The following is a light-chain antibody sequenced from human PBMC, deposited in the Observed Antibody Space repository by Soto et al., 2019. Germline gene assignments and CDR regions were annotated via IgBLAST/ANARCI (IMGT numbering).Light chain of an antibody. CDR2: DVS. V-gene: IGKV3-11*01. Sequence: IVLTQSPATLSSSPGKRATLSCRTSQNISSYLIWYQHKPGQAPRLLIHDVSNRATGIPARFSGSGSGTDFTLTINSLESEDFAVYYCQQYNNWPWTFGQGNKVDIK. CDR3: QQYNNWPWT. CDR1: QNISSY. J-gene: IGKJ1*01.